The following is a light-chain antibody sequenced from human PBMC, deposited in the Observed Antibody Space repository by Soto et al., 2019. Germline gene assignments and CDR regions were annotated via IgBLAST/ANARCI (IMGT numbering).Light chain of an antibody. V-gene: IGKV3-11*01. CDR3: QQRCNWPLT. CDR1: QSVSSY. Sequence: EIVLTQSPATLSLPPGERATLSCRASQSVSSYSAWYQQKPGQAPRLLIYDASNRATGIPARFSGSGSGTDFTLTISSLEPEDFAVYYCQQRCNWPLTFGGGTTGDIK. CDR2: DAS. J-gene: IGKJ4*01.